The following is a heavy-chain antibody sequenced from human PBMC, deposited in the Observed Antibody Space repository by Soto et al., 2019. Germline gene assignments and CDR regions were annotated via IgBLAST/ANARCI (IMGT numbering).Heavy chain of an antibody. CDR1: GNSISTTNW. V-gene: IGHV4-4*02. J-gene: IGHJ4*02. D-gene: IGHD3-22*01. CDR3: ARDVGYHYDGSPSGQFDF. CDR2: IYHSGST. Sequence: ETLSLTCVVSGNSISTTNWWSWVRQSPGKGLEWIGEIYHSGSTNYNPSLKSRVTISVDKSKNQFSLKLSSVTAADTAVYYCARDVGYHYDGSPSGQFDFWGQGTLVTVSS.